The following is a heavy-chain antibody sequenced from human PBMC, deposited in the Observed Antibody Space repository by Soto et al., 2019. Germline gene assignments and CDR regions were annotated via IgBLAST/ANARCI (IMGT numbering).Heavy chain of an antibody. V-gene: IGHV3-30-3*01. J-gene: IGHJ4*02. Sequence: QVQLVESGGGVVQPGRSLRLSCAASGFSFSSYTMHWVRQAPGKGLEWVAVISSDGIMKYYADSVKGRFIISRDNSKNTLYVQINSLRPEDTAVYYCARASGYDVYLDYWGQGTLFTVSS. CDR1: GFSFSSYT. D-gene: IGHD5-12*01. CDR2: ISSDGIMK. CDR3: ARASGYDVYLDY.